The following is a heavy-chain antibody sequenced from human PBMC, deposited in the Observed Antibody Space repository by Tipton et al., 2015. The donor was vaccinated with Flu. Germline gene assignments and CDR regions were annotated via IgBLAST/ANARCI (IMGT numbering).Heavy chain of an antibody. V-gene: IGHV3-23*01. J-gene: IGHJ4*02. D-gene: IGHD6-25*01. CDR1: GFTFSSYA. Sequence: TASGFTFSSYAMSWVRQAPGKGLEWVAAISGSGDGTYYADSVKGRFTISRDNSKNTLYLQMNSLRAEDTAVYYCANGPRKAAAPNFDYWGQGTLVTVSS. CDR2: ISGSGDGT. CDR3: ANGPRKAAAPNFDY.